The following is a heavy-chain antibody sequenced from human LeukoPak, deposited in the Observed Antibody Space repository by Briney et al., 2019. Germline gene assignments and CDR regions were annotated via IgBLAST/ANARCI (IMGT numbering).Heavy chain of an antibody. CDR1: GLTVSSKD. CDR2: IYSGGSA. V-gene: IGHV3-53*01. D-gene: IGHD5-12*01. J-gene: IGHJ3*02. CDR3: ATLARFAFDI. Sequence: GGSLRLSCAASGLTVSSKDMSWARQAPGKGLEWVSIIYSGGSANYADSVKGRFTISRDNSKNTLYLQMNSLRAEDTAVYYCATLARFAFDIWGQGTMVTVSS.